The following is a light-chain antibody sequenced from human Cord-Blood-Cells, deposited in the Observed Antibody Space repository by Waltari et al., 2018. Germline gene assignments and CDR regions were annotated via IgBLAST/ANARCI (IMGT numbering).Light chain of an antibody. CDR2: DFS. Sequence: QSALTQPRSVSGSPGQSVTISCTGTSSDVGGYHYVSWYQQHPGKAPKLMIYDFSKWPSGVPDRFSGSKSGNTASLTISGLQAEDEADYYCCSYAGSYTVVFGGGTKLTVL. CDR3: CSYAGSYTVV. J-gene: IGLJ2*01. V-gene: IGLV2-11*01. CDR1: SSDVGGYHY.